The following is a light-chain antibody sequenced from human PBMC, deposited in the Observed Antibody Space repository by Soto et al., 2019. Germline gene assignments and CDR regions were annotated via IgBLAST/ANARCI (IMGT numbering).Light chain of an antibody. Sequence: QSVLTQPASVSGSPGQSITISCTGTSSDVGGYKYVSWYQQHPGKAPKVMIYEVSNQPSGVSTRFSGSKSGNTASLTISGLQADDEGDYYCSSYRSIGSLVFGTGTKVTVL. CDR1: SSDVGGYKY. V-gene: IGLV2-14*01. CDR3: SSYRSIGSLV. CDR2: EVS. J-gene: IGLJ1*01.